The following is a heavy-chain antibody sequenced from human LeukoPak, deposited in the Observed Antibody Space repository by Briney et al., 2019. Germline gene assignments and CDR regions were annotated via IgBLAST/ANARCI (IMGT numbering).Heavy chain of an antibody. V-gene: IGHV3-48*01. D-gene: IGHD5-24*01. CDR1: GFTFSSYS. CDR2: ISSSSTI. J-gene: IGHJ4*02. Sequence: GGSLRLSCAASGFTFSSYSMNWVRQAPGKGLEWVSYISSSSTIYYADSVKGRFTISRDNAKNSLYLQMNSLRAEDTAVYYCARGSVNYYFDYWGQGTLVTVSS. CDR3: ARGSVNYYFDY.